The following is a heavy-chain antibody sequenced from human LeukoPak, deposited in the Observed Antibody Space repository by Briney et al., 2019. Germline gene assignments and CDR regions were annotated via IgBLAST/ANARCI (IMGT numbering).Heavy chain of an antibody. J-gene: IGHJ4*02. V-gene: IGHV3-15*01. Sequence: GGSLRLSCAGSGFTFSDAWMNWLRQAPGKGLEWVGRIKSKVHGGTLEYAAPVKGRFTISRDDSENTLHLQMSSLTTEDTAVYYCATDRDSTHLNYWGQGILVTVPS. CDR3: ATDRDSTHLNY. D-gene: IGHD5-24*01. CDR1: GFTFSDAW. CDR2: IKSKVHGGTL.